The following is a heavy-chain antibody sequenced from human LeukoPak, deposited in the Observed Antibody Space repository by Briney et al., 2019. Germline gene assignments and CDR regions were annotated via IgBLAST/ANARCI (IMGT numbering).Heavy chain of an antibody. CDR3: ARGWRCSSTSCYSPPPEFDY. J-gene: IGHJ4*02. Sequence: GGSLRLSCAASGFTFSSYGMHWVRQAPGKGLEWVAVIASDGGIKYYADSMKGRFTISRDNSKNTLYLQMNSLRAEDTAVYYCARGWRCSSTSCYSPPPEFDYWGQGTLVTVSS. CDR2: IASDGGIK. D-gene: IGHD2-2*01. CDR1: GFTFSSYG. V-gene: IGHV3-30*03.